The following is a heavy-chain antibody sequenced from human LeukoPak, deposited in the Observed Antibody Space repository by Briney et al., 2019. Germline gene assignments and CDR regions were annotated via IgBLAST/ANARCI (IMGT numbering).Heavy chain of an antibody. CDR2: INPNSGGT. Sequence: GASVKVSCKASGYTFTGYYMHWVRQAPGQGLEWMGWINPNSGGTNYAQKFQGRVTMTRDTSISTAYMDLSRLRSDDTAVYYCARDGMELDILTGYLDYWGQGTLVTVSS. CDR3: ARDGMELDILTGYLDY. V-gene: IGHV1-2*02. CDR1: GYTFTGYY. D-gene: IGHD3-9*01. J-gene: IGHJ4*02.